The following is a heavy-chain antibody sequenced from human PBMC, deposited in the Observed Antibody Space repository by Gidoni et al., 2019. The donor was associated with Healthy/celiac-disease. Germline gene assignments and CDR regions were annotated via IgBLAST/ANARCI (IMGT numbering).Heavy chain of an antibody. CDR2: INPSGGST. J-gene: IGHJ4*02. V-gene: IGHV1-46*03. Sequence: QVQLVQSGAEVKKPGASVKVSCKASGYTFTSYYMHWVRQAPGQGLEWMGIINPSGGSTSYAQKFQGRVTMTRDTSTSTVYMELSSLRSEDTAVYYCARDSRDYCSSTSCYQGVFDYWGQGTLVTVSS. CDR3: ARDSRDYCSSTSCYQGVFDY. CDR1: GYTFTSYY. D-gene: IGHD2-2*01.